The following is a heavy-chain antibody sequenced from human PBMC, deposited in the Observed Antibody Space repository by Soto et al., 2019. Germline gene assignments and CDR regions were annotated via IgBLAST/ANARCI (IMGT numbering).Heavy chain of an antibody. CDR1: GYTFTSNG. CDR3: ARDVWHAFRE. V-gene: IGHV1-18*01. D-gene: IGHD2-8*01. Sequence: QVQLVQSGVEMKEPGASVMVSCKASGYTFTSNGISWVRQAPGQGLEWMGWISANSGNTNYAEKFQDRVTMTKDTSTSTVYMELRSLRSDDTAVYYCARDVWHAFREWGQGTLVTVSS. CDR2: ISANSGNT. J-gene: IGHJ4*02.